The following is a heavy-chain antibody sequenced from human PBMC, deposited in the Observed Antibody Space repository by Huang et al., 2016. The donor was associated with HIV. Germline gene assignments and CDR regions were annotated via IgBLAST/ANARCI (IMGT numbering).Heavy chain of an antibody. D-gene: IGHD5-12*01. CDR3: TREYTVAGAFDI. V-gene: IGHV3-30-3*01. Sequence: QGQLVESGGGVVRPGRSLRLSCAASGFSFSNYAMHWVRQAPGKRLELVTFISNDGTTTYYASSVKCRFTISRDNFKNTLYLQMNRLRGDDTAVYYCTREYTVAGAFDIWGQGTMVTVSS. J-gene: IGHJ3*02. CDR1: GFSFSNYA. CDR2: ISNDGTTT.